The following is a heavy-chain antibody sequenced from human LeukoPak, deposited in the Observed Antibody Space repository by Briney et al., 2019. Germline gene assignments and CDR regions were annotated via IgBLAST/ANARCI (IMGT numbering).Heavy chain of an antibody. Sequence: TGGSLRLPCAASGFSFSTHWMHWVRQAPGKGLVCVAQINSDGSRTSYADSVKGRFTISRDNAKNTLYLEMISLRAEDTAVYYCGSLTVVARDHWGQGTLVTVSS. CDR2: INSDGSRT. CDR1: GFSFSTHW. CDR3: GSLTVVARDH. J-gene: IGHJ4*02. D-gene: IGHD3-22*01. V-gene: IGHV3-74*01.